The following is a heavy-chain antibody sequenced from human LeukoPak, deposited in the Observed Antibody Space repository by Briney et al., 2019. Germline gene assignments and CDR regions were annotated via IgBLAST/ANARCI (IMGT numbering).Heavy chain of an antibody. V-gene: IGHV4-39*01. CDR3: ARPLSPAKGSGWYYFDY. Sequence: SETLSLTCTVSGGSISSSSYYWGWIRQPPGKGLEWIGSIYYSGSTYYNPSLKSRVTISVDTSKNQFSLKLSSVTAADTAVYYCARPLSPAKGSGWYYFDYWGQGTLVTVSS. D-gene: IGHD6-19*01. J-gene: IGHJ4*02. CDR2: IYYSGST. CDR1: GGSISSSSYY.